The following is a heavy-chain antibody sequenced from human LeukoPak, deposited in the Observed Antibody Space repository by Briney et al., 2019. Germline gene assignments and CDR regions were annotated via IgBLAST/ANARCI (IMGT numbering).Heavy chain of an antibody. J-gene: IGHJ4*02. CDR2: INSAGASK. V-gene: IGHV3-21*01. CDR1: GFTFCAYA. Sequence: GGSLRLSCAASGFTFCAYAINWVRQAPGKGLGWVSYINSAGASKYYADSLKGRFTISRDNAKNSLYLQLNNLRAEDTAVYYCARGRNAGGPYYSDYWGQGTLVTVSS. D-gene: IGHD4-23*01. CDR3: ARGRNAGGPYYSDY.